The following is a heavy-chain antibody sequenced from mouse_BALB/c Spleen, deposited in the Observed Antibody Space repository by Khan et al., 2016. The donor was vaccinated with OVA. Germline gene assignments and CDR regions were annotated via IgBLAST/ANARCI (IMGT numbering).Heavy chain of an antibody. V-gene: IGHV5-6-5*01. CDR1: GFSFSSYA. J-gene: IGHJ4*01. Sequence: EVELVESGGGLVKPGGSLKLSCAASGFSFSSYAVSWIRQTLQKRLEWVASINSGGSTYYSDSVQGRFTISRYVAWNDLYLQMSSLRSEDTAMYYGTRLVDYWGQGTSVTVSS. CDR3: TRLVDY. CDR2: INSGGST.